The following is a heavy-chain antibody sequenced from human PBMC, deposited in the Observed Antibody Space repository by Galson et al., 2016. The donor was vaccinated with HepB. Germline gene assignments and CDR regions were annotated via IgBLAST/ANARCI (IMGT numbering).Heavy chain of an antibody. J-gene: IGHJ3*02. Sequence: PALVKPTQTLTLTCTFSGFSLSTSGVGVGWIRQPPGKALEWLALIYWDDDKRYSPSLKSRLTITKDTSKNQVVLTMTNMDPVDTATYYRAHRFRDKSQDSCDIWGQGTVVTVSS. D-gene: IGHD5-24*01. V-gene: IGHV2-5*02. CDR1: GFSLSTSGVG. CDR2: IYWDDDK. CDR3: AHRFRDKSQDSCDI.